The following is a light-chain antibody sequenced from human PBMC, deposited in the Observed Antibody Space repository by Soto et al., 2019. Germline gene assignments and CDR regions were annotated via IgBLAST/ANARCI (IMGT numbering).Light chain of an antibody. J-gene: IGKJ5*01. CDR3: QHYDHLPIT. CDR1: RYIRTA. Sequence: IQMTQSPSSLSASVGDRVTITCRASRYIRTALSWYQHRPGQAPKVLICVASSLQSGVPSRFSGSGYGTDFTLTISSLQPEDFATYYCQHYDHLPITFGQGTRLEIK. V-gene: IGKV1-6*01. CDR2: VAS.